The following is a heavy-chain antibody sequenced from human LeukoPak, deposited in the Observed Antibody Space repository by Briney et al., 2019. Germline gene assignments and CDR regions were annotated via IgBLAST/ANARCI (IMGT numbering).Heavy chain of an antibody. CDR3: ARTYGSGSFFFDY. V-gene: IGHV4-59*08. CDR2: IYYSGST. CDR1: GGSISSYY. J-gene: IGHJ4*02. D-gene: IGHD3-10*01. Sequence: SETLSLTCTVSGGSISSYYWSWIRQPPGKGLEWIGYIYYSGSTNYNPSLKSRVTISVDTSKNQFSLKLSSVTAADTAVYYCARTYGSGSFFFDYWGQGTLVTVSS.